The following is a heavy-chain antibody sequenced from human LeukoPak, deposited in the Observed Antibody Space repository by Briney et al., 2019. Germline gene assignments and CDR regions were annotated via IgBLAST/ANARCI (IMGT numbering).Heavy chain of an antibody. J-gene: IGHJ4*02. Sequence: GGSLRLSCTASGFTFSSYAMHWVRQAPGEGVQGVAVISFDGNTKFYGDSVKGRFTISRDNSKNTLYLQMNSLRAEDTALYYCAKDLVENYYGSGVTLDYWGQGTLVTVSS. CDR3: AKDLVENYYGSGVTLDY. D-gene: IGHD3-10*01. CDR2: ISFDGNTK. V-gene: IGHV3-30*18. CDR1: GFTFSSYA.